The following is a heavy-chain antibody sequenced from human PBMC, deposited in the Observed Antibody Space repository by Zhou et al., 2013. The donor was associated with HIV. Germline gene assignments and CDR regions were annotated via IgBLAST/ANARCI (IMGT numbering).Heavy chain of an antibody. CDR3: ARDRGRYGVVPAAMWTGVLLSN. D-gene: IGHD2-2*01. CDR1: GGTFSSYA. V-gene: IGHV1-69*12. Sequence: QVQLVQSGAEVKKPGSSVKVSCKASGGTFSSYAISWVRQAPGQGLEWMGGIIPIFGTANYAQKFQGRVTITADESTSTAYMELSSLRSEDTAVYYCARDRGRYGVVPAAMWTGVLLSNWGQGTLVTVSS. CDR2: IIPIFGTA. J-gene: IGHJ4*02.